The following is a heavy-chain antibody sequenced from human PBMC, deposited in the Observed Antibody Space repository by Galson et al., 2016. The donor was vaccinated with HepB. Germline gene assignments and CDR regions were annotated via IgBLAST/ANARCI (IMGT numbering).Heavy chain of an antibody. CDR2: ISSSSSTI. Sequence: SLRLSCAASGFTFSSYSMNWVRQAPGKGLVWVSYISSSSSTIYYADFVKGRFTISRDNAKNSLYLQMNSLRDEDTAVYYCARRGIYCSSTSCYADYWGQGTLVTVSS. CDR3: ARRGIYCSSTSCYADY. J-gene: IGHJ4*02. V-gene: IGHV3-48*02. D-gene: IGHD2-2*01. CDR1: GFTFSSYS.